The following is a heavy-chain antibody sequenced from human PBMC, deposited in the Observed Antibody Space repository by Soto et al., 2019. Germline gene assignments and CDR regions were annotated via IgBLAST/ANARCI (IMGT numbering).Heavy chain of an antibody. CDR3: AARNGMDV. J-gene: IGHJ6*02. Sequence: PGGSLRLSCAASGFTFSSYGMHWVRQAPGKGLEWVAVISYDGSNKYYADSVKGRFTISRDNSKNTLYLQMNSLRAEDTAVYYCAARNGMDVWGQGTTVTVSS. CDR2: ISYDGSNK. V-gene: IGHV3-30*03. CDR1: GFTFSSYG.